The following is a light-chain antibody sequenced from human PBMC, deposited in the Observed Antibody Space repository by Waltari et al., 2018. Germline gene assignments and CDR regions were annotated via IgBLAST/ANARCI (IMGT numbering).Light chain of an antibody. J-gene: IGKJ1*01. CDR1: QSVGRS. V-gene: IGKV3-20*01. CDR2: GAS. CDR3: QHYVGLPVT. Sequence: EIVFTQPPGPLSLSPGERATLSCWASQSVGRSLAWYQQKRGQAPRLLIYGASTRATGIPDRFSGSGSGTDFSLTISRLEPEDFAVYYCQHYVGLPVTFGQGTKVEI.